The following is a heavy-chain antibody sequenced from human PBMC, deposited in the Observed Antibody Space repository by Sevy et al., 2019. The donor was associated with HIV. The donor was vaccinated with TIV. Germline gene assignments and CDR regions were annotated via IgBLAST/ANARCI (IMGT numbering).Heavy chain of an antibody. CDR1: GFTFSSYG. CDR3: AKDSGPKYSSSWYGMDA. CDR2: IRYDGSNK. D-gene: IGHD6-13*01. V-gene: IGHV3-30*02. J-gene: IGHJ6*02. Sequence: GGSLRLSCAASGFTFSSYGMHWVRQAPGKGLEWVAFIRYDGSNKYYADSVKGRFTISRDNSKNTLYLQMNSLRAEDTAVYYCAKDSGPKYSSSWYGMDAWGQGTTVTVSS.